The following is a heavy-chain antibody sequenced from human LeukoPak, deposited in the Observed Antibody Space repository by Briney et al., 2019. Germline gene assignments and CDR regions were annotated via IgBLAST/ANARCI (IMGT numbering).Heavy chain of an antibody. CDR3: ARDKIATGPFYSNFYCMDV. CDR2: INPYSGGT. V-gene: IGHV1-2*02. D-gene: IGHD6-13*01. CDR1: GYTFTGYY. J-gene: IGHJ6*03. Sequence: GASVKVSCKASGYTFTGYYMHWVRQAPRQGLEWMGWINPYSGGTNYAQNFQGRVTMTRDTSISTAYMELSRLRSDDTAIYYCARDKIATGPFYSNFYCMDVWGKGTTVTISS.